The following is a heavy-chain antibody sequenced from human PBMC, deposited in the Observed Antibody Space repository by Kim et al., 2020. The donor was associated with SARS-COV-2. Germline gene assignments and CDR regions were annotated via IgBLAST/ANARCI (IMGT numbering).Heavy chain of an antibody. CDR1: GFTFSNAW. CDR3: TTPGYGSGSYSLFDY. V-gene: IGHV3-15*01. J-gene: IGHJ4*02. Sequence: GGSLRLSFAASGFTFSNAWMSWVRQAPGKGLEWVGRIKSKTDGGTTDYAAPVKGRFTISRDDSKNTLYLQMNSLKTEDTAVYYCTTPGYGSGSYSLFDYWGQGTLVTVSS. D-gene: IGHD3-10*01. CDR2: IKSKTDGGTT.